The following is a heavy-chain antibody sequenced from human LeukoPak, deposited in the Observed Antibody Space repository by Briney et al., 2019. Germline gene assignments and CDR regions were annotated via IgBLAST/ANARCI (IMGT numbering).Heavy chain of an antibody. J-gene: IGHJ3*02. V-gene: IGHV4-59*08. Sequence: SETLSLTCTVSGGSISSYYWSWIRQPPGKGLEWIGYIYYSGSTNYNPSLKSRVTISVDTSKNQFSLKLSSVTAADTAVYYCARHANYDFWSDHDAFDIWGQGTMVTVSS. D-gene: IGHD3-3*01. CDR2: IYYSGST. CDR3: ARHANYDFWSDHDAFDI. CDR1: GGSISSYY.